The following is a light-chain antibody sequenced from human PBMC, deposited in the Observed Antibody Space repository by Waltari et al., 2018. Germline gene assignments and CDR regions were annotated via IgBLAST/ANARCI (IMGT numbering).Light chain of an antibody. CDR1: QSVGRT. CDR3: QHYVRLPVT. V-gene: IGKV3-20*01. J-gene: IGKJ1*01. CDR2: GAS. Sequence: EIVLTQSPGPLSLSPGERATLSCWTSQSVGRTLAWYQQKPGQPPRLLIYGASIRATGIPDRFSGSGSGTDFSLTISRLEPEDFAVYYCQHYVRLPVTFGQGTKVEIK.